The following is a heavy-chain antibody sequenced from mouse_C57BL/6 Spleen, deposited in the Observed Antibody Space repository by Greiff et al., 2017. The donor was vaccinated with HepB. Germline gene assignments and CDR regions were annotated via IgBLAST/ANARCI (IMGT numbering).Heavy chain of an antibody. D-gene: IGHD2-5*01. Sequence: VKLMESGAELVKPGASVKISCKASGYAFSSYWMNWVKQRPGKGLEWIGQIYPGDGDTNYNGKFKGKATLTADKSSSTAYMQLSSLTSEDSAVYFCASRRGYSNDYWGQGTTLTVSS. V-gene: IGHV1-80*01. J-gene: IGHJ2*01. CDR1: GYAFSSYW. CDR2: IYPGDGDT. CDR3: ASRRGYSNDY.